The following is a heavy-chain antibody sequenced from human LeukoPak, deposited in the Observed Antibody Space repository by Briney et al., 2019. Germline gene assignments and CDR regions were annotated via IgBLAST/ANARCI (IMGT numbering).Heavy chain of an antibody. CDR2: IKQGGSEK. CDR3: ARDRHWGYYYDSSGYYSNFDY. D-gene: IGHD3-22*01. CDR1: GFTFSSYW. V-gene: IGHV3-7*01. Sequence: GGSLRLSCTASGFTFSSYWMSWVRQAPGMGLEWVANIKQGGSEKYYIDSVKGRFTISRDSAKNSLYLQMNSLRAEDTAVYYCARDRHWGYYYDSSGYYSNFDYWGQGTLVTVSS. J-gene: IGHJ4*02.